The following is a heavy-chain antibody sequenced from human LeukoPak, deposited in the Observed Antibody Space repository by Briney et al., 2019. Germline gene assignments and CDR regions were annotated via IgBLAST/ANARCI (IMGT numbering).Heavy chain of an antibody. CDR3: ARDCSSGNCRGALDY. J-gene: IGHJ4*02. D-gene: IGHD3-22*01. V-gene: IGHV3-64*01. CDR1: GFSLRKHP. CDR2: ISGDGGTT. Sequence: GGSLSLSCAASGFSLRKHPMHWVRQAPGKGLDFVSAISGDGGTTFYASSVKGRFTISRDNSKNMVVLQMGSLRTDDMGVYFCARDCSSGNCRGALDYWGQGALVTVSS.